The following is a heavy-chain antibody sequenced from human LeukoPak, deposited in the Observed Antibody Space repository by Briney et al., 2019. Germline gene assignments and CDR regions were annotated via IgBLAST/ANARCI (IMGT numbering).Heavy chain of an antibody. CDR2: IYYSGST. V-gene: IGHV4-39*01. D-gene: IGHD3-22*01. Sequence: PSETLSLTCTVSGGSISSSSYYWGWIRQPPGKGLEWIGSIYYSGSTYYNPSLKSRVTISVDTSKNQFSLKLSSVTAADTAVYYCVGFFDSGYLHDYWGQGTLVTVSS. CDR3: VGFFDSGYLHDY. CDR1: GGSISSSSYY. J-gene: IGHJ4*02.